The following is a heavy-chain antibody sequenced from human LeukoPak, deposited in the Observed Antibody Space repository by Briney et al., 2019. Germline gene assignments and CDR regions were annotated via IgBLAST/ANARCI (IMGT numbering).Heavy chain of an antibody. Sequence: SETLSLTCTVSGGSISSGDYYWSWIRQPPGKGLEWIGYIYYSGSTYYNPSLKSRVTISVDTSKNQFSLKLSSVTAAVTAVYYCARRIVVGEIDYWGQGTLVTVSS. J-gene: IGHJ4*02. CDR1: GGSISSGDYY. V-gene: IGHV4-30-4*08. D-gene: IGHD2-21*01. CDR2: IYYSGST. CDR3: ARRIVVGEIDY.